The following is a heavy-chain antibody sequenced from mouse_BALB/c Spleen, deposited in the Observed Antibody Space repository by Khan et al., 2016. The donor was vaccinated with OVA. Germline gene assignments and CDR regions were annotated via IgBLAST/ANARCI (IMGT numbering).Heavy chain of an antibody. CDR3: GRDGDYNRNDGWFAY. V-gene: IGHV1-4*01. J-gene: IGHJ3*01. Sequence: QVQLQQSGAELARPGASVKMSCKASGYTFTSYTIHWIKLRPGQGLEWIGYINPSNGYTKYNQKFKDKATLTADKSSTTAYMQLSSLTSDDSAVYRCGRDGDYNRNDGWFAYWGQGTLVTVSA. D-gene: IGHD2-14*01. CDR2: INPSNGYT. CDR1: GYTFTSYT.